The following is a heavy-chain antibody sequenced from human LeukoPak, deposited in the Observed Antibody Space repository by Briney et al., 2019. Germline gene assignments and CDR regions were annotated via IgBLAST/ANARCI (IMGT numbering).Heavy chain of an antibody. D-gene: IGHD4-17*01. Sequence: PSETLSLTCAVTAGSISSSNWWSWVRQPPGKGLEWIGEIYHSGSTNYNPSLKSRVTISVDKSKNQFSLKLSSVTAADTAVYYCARGNDYGDYGVAFDIWGQGTMVTVSS. J-gene: IGHJ3*02. CDR1: AGSISSSNW. V-gene: IGHV4-4*02. CDR2: IYHSGST. CDR3: ARGNDYGDYGVAFDI.